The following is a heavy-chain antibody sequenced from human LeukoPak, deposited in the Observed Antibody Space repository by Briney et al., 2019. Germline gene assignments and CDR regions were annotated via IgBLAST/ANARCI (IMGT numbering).Heavy chain of an antibody. V-gene: IGHV3-21*04. J-gene: IGHJ3*02. CDR3: ARARAPVTRISSFDI. D-gene: IGHD4-17*01. CDR2: ISSSSYI. CDR1: GFTFSSYE. Sequence: GGSLRLSCAASGFTFSSYEMNWVRQAPGKGLEWVSSISSSSYIYYADSVKGRFTISRDNAKNSLYLQMNSLRADDTAVYYCARARAPVTRISSFDIWGQGTMVTVSS.